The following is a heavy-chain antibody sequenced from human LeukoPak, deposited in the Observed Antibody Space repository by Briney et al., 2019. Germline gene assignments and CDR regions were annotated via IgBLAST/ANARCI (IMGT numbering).Heavy chain of an antibody. D-gene: IGHD1-26*01. CDR1: GGSFSGYY. CDR2: INHSGST. V-gene: IGHV4-34*01. CDR3: ASGWVVGATIDY. J-gene: IGHJ4*02. Sequence: SETLSLTCAVYGGSFSGYYWSWIRQPPGKGLEWIGEINHSGSTNYNPSLKSRVNISVDTSKNQFSLQLSSVTAADTAVYYCASGWVVGATIDYWGQGPLVPVSS.